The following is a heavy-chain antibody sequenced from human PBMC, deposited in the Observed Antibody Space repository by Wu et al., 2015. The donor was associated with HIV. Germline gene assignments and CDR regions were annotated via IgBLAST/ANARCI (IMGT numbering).Heavy chain of an antibody. Sequence: QVHLVQSGAAVRKPGSSVKVSCKASGAALSKYAINWVRQAPGQGLEWMGGIIPISATTVYAQKFQGKSERLPRTHPPIQSIWKMSSLTSEDTAINIKFLCXRWGNYCSEVNCNFFSVVDPWGQGTLGH. CDR1: GAALSKYA. V-gene: IGHV1-69*05. CDR2: IIPISATT. CDR3: FLCXRWGNYCSEVNCNFFSVVDP. D-gene: IGHD2-15*01. J-gene: IGHJ5*02.